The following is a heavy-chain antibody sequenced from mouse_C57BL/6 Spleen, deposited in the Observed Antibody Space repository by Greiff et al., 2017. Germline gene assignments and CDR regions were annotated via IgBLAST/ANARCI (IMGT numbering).Heavy chain of an antibody. V-gene: IGHV1-74*01. J-gene: IGHJ4*01. D-gene: IGHD1-1*01. Sequence: VQLQQPGAELVKPGASVKVSCKASGYTFTSYWMHWVKQRPGQGLEWIGRIHPSDSDTNYNQKFKGKATLTVDKSSSTAYMQLSSLTSEGSAVYYCAMGFDYYGSTHAMDDWGQGTSVTVSS. CDR3: AMGFDYYGSTHAMDD. CDR1: GYTFTSYW. CDR2: IHPSDSDT.